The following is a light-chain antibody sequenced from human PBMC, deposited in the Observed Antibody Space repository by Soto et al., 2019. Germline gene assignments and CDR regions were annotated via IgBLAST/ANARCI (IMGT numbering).Light chain of an antibody. J-gene: IGLJ2*01. CDR1: SSDVGGYNY. CDR3: SSYAGSNNLV. V-gene: IGLV2-8*01. CDR2: EVS. Sequence: QSVLTQPPSASGSPGQSVTISCTGTSSDVGGYNYVSWYQQHPGKAPKLMIYEVSKRPSGVPDRFSGSKSGNTASLIVSGLQAEDEADYYCSSYAGSNNLVFGGGTKL.